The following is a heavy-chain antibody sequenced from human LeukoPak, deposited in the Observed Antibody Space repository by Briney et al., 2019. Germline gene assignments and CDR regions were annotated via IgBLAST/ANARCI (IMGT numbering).Heavy chain of an antibody. Sequence: SETLSLTCTVSGGSISSYYWSWIRQPPGKGLEWIGYIYYSGSANYNPSLKSRVTISVDTSKNQFSLKLSSVTAADTAVYYCARETNSVDYWGQGTLVTVSS. D-gene: IGHD1/OR15-1a*01. CDR3: ARETNSVDY. CDR1: GGSISSYY. CDR2: IYYSGSA. V-gene: IGHV4-59*01. J-gene: IGHJ4*02.